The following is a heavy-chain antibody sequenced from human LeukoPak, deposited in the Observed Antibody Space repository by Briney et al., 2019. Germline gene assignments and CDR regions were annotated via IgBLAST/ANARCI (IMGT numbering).Heavy chain of an antibody. CDR3: ARGLRGGPSGGGLDY. CDR2: IDASDSYT. J-gene: IGHJ4*02. D-gene: IGHD1-26*01. CDR1: GYIFTTYW. Sequence: HGESLRISWKGSGYIFTTYWITWVRQMPGKGLEWMGRIDASDSYTKYSPSFQGHFTISADKSINTSYLQWSGRKASDAAMYYCARGLRGGPSGGGLDYWGQGTLVTVSS. V-gene: IGHV5-10-1*01.